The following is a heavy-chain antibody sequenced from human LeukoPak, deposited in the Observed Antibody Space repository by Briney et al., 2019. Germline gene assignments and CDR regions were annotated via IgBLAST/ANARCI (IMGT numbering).Heavy chain of an antibody. CDR1: GGSFSGYY. Sequence: SETLSLTCAVYGGSFSGYYWSWIRQPPGKGLEWIGEINHSGSTNYNPSLKSRVTISVDTSKNQFSLKLSSVTAADTAVYYCAADVGGTDYYDSSGYSIWGQGTMVTVSS. J-gene: IGHJ3*02. CDR3: AADVGGTDYYDSSGYSI. V-gene: IGHV4-34*01. D-gene: IGHD3-22*01. CDR2: INHSGST.